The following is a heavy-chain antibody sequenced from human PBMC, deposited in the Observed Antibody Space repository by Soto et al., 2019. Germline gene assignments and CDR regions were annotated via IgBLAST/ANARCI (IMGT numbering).Heavy chain of an antibody. Sequence: PSLTLSLTCAISGDRISTNSSSWNWIRQSPSRGLEWLGRTYYKSTWNYDYAESVKSRISISPDTSKNQFSLQLNSVTPDDTAVYYCARDSHITSFDSWGQGTLVTVSS. CDR2: TYYKSTWNY. V-gene: IGHV6-1*01. J-gene: IGHJ4*02. CDR1: GDRISTNSSS. CDR3: ARDSHITSFDS.